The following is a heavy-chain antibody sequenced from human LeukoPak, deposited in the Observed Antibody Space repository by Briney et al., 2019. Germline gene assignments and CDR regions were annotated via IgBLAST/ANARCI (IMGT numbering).Heavy chain of an antibody. Sequence: GGSLRLSCAASGFTFSSYGMHWVRQAPGKGLEWVAVISYDGSNEYYADSVKGRFTISRDNSKNTLYLQMNSLRPEDTAVYYCARCYYGSGTYTDHWGQGTLVTVSS. J-gene: IGHJ4*02. D-gene: IGHD3-10*01. V-gene: IGHV3-30*03. CDR3: ARCYYGSGTYTDH. CDR1: GFTFSSYG. CDR2: ISYDGSNE.